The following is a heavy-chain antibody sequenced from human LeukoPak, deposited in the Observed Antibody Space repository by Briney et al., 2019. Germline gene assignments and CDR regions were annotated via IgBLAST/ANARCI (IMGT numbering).Heavy chain of an antibody. CDR1: GYTFTGYY. CDR3: AREALGYCSGGSCHSDYYYYYYMDV. J-gene: IGHJ6*03. CDR2: INPNSGGT. D-gene: IGHD2-15*01. Sequence: GASVKVSCKASGYTFTGYYMHWVRQAPGQGLEWMGWINPNSGGTNYAQKFQGRVTMTRDTSISTAYMELRSLRSDDTAVYYCAREALGYCSGGSCHSDYYYYYYMDVWGKGTTVTVSS. V-gene: IGHV1-2*02.